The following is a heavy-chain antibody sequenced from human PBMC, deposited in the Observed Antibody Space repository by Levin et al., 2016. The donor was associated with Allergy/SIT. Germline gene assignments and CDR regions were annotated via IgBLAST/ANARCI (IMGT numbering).Heavy chain of an antibody. CDR2: ISGSGGST. V-gene: IGHV3-23*01. CDR3: THSGYDEIWT. CDR1: GFTFSSYA. Sequence: GESLKISCAASGFTFSSYAMSWVRQAPGKGLEWVSAISGSGGSTYYADSVKGRFTISRDNSKNTLYLQMNSLKTEDTAVYYCTHSGYDEIWTWGQGTLVTVSS. J-gene: IGHJ5*02. D-gene: IGHD5-12*01.